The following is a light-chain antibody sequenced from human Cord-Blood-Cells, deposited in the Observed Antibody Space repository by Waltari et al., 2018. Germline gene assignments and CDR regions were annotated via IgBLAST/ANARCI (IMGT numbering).Light chain of an antibody. J-gene: IGLJ3*02. CDR3: NSRDSSGNHWV. CDR2: GKI. V-gene: IGLV3-19*01. CDR1: SLRRYY. Sequence: SSELTQDPAVSVALGQTVRITCQGDSLRRYYASWYQQKPGQAPALGLYGKINRPSGSRDRFSGYSSGNTASLNIPGAQAEVEADYYCNSRDSSGNHWVFGGGTKLTVL.